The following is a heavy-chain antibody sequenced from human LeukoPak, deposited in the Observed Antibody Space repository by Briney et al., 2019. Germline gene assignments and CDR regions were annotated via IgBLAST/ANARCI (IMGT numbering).Heavy chain of an antibody. CDR1: GYTFTDYY. V-gene: IGHV1-2*02. D-gene: IGHD2-2*01. CDR3: ARANFLYCSSSTCLFDY. J-gene: IGHJ4*02. Sequence: ASVKVSCKASGYTFTDYYMHWVRQAPGQGFEWMGWINPNDGDTNYAQKFQGRVTMTRNTSISTAHMEVSRLRSDDTAVYYCARANFLYCSSSTCLFDYWGQGTLVTVSS. CDR2: INPNDGDT.